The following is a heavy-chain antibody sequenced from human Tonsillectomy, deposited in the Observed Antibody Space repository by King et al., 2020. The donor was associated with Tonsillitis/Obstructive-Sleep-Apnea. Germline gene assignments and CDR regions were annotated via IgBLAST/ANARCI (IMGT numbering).Heavy chain of an antibody. CDR2: ISYVEKNK. CDR1: GFTFSSYG. V-gene: IGHV3-30*18. Sequence: VQLVESGGGVVQPGRSLRLSCAASGFTFSSYGMHWVRQAPGKGLEWMAIISYVEKNKFYADSVKGRFTISRDNSKSTLYLQMNSLRTDDTAVYYCAKDLRNSWTFDYWGQGTLVTVSS. J-gene: IGHJ4*02. CDR3: AKDLRNSWTFDY. D-gene: IGHD6-13*01.